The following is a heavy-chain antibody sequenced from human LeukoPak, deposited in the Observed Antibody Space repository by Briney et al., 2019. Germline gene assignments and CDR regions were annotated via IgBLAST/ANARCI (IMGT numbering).Heavy chain of an antibody. CDR1: GGSISSYY. D-gene: IGHD4-17*01. CDR2: IYYSGST. V-gene: IGHV4-59*08. Sequence: SETLSLTCTVSGGSISSYYWSWIRQPPGKGLEWIGYIYYSGSTNYNPSLKSRVTISVDTSKNQFSLKLSSVAAADTAVYYCARSPTIYGDYLLGYIDLWGRGTLVTVSS. CDR3: ARSPTIYGDYLLGYIDL. J-gene: IGHJ2*01.